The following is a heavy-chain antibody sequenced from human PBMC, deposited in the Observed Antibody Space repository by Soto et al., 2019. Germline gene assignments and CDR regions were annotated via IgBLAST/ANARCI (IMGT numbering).Heavy chain of an antibody. CDR3: ARGGGIGYDFWSGYSGTPYDAFDI. CDR2: INPNSGGT. V-gene: IGHV1-2*04. D-gene: IGHD3-3*01. J-gene: IGHJ3*02. CDR1: VYTLTGYY. Sequence: ASVKVCCKASVYTLTGYYIHWVRQAHGQRHEWMGWINPNSGGTNYAQKFQGWVTMNRDTSISTAYMELSRLRSDDTAVYYCARGGGIGYDFWSGYSGTPYDAFDIWGQGTMVTVSS.